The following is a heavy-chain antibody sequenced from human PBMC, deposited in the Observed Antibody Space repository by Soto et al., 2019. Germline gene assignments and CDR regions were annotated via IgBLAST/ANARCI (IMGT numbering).Heavy chain of an antibody. Sequence: QITLKESGPTLVQPTQTLTLTCTFSGFSLSTSVVGVGWIRQPPGKALEWLALIYWDDDGRCSPSPKSRLTITKDTSKNQVVLKMPNMDPVDTATYYCALRGYCTGDSCYSAWGQGTLVTVSS. J-gene: IGHJ5*02. CDR3: ALRGYCTGDSCYSA. V-gene: IGHV2-5*02. D-gene: IGHD2-15*01. CDR1: GFSLSTSVVG. CDR2: IYWDDDG.